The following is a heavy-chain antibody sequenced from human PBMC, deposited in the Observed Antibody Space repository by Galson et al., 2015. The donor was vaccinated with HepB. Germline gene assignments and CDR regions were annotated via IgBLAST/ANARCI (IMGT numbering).Heavy chain of an antibody. CDR2: ISDSGGNT. V-gene: IGHV3-23*01. Sequence: SLRLACAASGFNFSSYAMSWVRQAPGEGLGGASTISDSGGNTYYADSVKGRFTISRDNSKNTLYLQMNSLRAEDTAVYYCAKDNQKYSRSPIDYWGQGTLVTVSS. CDR3: AKDNQKYSRSPIDY. D-gene: IGHD6-6*01. J-gene: IGHJ4*02. CDR1: GFNFSSYA.